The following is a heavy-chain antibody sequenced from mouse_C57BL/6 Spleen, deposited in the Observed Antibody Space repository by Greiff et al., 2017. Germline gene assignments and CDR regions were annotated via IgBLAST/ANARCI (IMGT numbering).Heavy chain of an antibody. Sequence: QVQLQQSGAELVKPGASVKISCKASCYAFSSYWMNWVKPRPGKGLEWIGQIYPGDGDTNYNGKFKVKATLTADKSSSTADMQLSSLTSEDSAVYFCARNHYGSSYGYWGQGTTLTVSS. V-gene: IGHV1-80*01. CDR2: IYPGDGDT. CDR3: ARNHYGSSYGY. CDR1: CYAFSSYW. D-gene: IGHD1-1*01. J-gene: IGHJ2*01.